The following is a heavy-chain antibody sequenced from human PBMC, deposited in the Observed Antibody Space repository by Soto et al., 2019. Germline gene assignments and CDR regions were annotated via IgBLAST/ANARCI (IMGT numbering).Heavy chain of an antibody. D-gene: IGHD6-6*01. CDR1: GGSISSGDYY. J-gene: IGHJ4*02. Sequence: SETLSLTCTVSGGSISSGDYYWSWIRQPPGKGLEWIGYIYYSGSTYYNPSLKSRVTISVDTSKNQFSLKLSSVTAADTAVYYCARELTYSSSSSSDYWGQGTLVTVSS. CDR2: IYYSGST. V-gene: IGHV4-30-4*01. CDR3: ARELTYSSSSSSDY.